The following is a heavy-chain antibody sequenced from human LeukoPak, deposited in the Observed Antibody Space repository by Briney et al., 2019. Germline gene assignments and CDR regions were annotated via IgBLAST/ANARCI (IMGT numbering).Heavy chain of an antibody. J-gene: IGHJ4*02. D-gene: IGHD4/OR15-4a*01. CDR2: ISGSGGST. CDR3: AKARGEKNGANNY. V-gene: IGHV3-23*01. Sequence: RPGGSLRLSCAASGFTFSSYTMSWVRQASGKGLEWVSAISGSGGSTYYADSVKGRFTISRDNSKNTLYLQMSSLRAEDTAVYYCAKARGEKNGANNYWGRGTLVTVSP. CDR1: GFTFSSYT.